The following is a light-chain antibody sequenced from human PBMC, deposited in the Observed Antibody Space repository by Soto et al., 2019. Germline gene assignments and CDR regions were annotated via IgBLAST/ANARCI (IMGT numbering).Light chain of an antibody. Sequence: DLQMTQSPSSLSASVGDRVTITCRASQSISSYLNWYQQKPGKAPKLLIYAASSLQSGVPSRFSGRGSGTDFALTISRLQPGDFATYYCQQSYSTPQTFGQGTKVEIK. J-gene: IGKJ1*01. CDR3: QQSYSTPQT. CDR2: AAS. V-gene: IGKV1-39*01. CDR1: QSISSY.